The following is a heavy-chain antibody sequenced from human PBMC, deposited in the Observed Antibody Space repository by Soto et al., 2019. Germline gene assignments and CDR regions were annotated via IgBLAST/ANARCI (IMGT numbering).Heavy chain of an antibody. CDR1: GYSFTSYW. Sequence: PGEALKISCKGSGYSFTSYWIGWVRQMPGKGLEWMGIIYPGDSDTRYSPSFQGQVTISADKSISTAYLQWSSLKASDTAMYYCARLGSSSALGGEDFDSLGQENLVTVSS. D-gene: IGHD3-16*01. V-gene: IGHV5-51*01. CDR3: ARLGSSSALGGEDFDS. J-gene: IGHJ4*02. CDR2: IYPGDSDT.